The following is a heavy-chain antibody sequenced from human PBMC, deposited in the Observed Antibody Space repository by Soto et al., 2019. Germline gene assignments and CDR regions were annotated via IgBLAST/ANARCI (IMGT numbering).Heavy chain of an antibody. D-gene: IGHD3-9*01. V-gene: IGHV3-53*01. CDR2: INSGGIT. CDR1: GFPFSSYA. Sequence: PGGSLRLSCAASGFPFSSYAMSWVRPAPGKGLEWVSLINSGGITYFADSVKGRFTISRDNSKNTVYLQMNSLRAEDTAMYYCARDFDLYYYGMDVWGQGTTVTVSS. J-gene: IGHJ6*02. CDR3: ARDFDLYYYGMDV.